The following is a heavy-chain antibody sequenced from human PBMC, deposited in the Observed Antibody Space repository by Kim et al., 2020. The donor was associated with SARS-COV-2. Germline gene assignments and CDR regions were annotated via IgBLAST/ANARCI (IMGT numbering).Heavy chain of an antibody. J-gene: IGHJ4*02. Sequence: GGSLRLSCAASGFTFSSYGMHWVRQAPGKGLEWVAVISYDGSNKYYADSVKGRFTISRDNSKNTLYLQMNSLRAEDTAVYYCAKDSPNYDFWSGYYDEQYYFDYWGQGTLVTVSS. V-gene: IGHV3-30*18. CDR2: ISYDGSNK. CDR1: GFTFSSYG. D-gene: IGHD3-3*01. CDR3: AKDSPNYDFWSGYYDEQYYFDY.